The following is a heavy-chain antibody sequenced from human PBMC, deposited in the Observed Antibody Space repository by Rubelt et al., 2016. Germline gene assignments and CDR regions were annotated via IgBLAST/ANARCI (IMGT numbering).Heavy chain of an antibody. Sequence: EVQVLESGGTVVQPGGSLRLSCAASGFTFSNYWMSWVRQAPGKGLEWVANINQDGSEKYYVDSVKGRFTISRDNAKNSLYLQMNSLRGEDTAVYYCARVSAGTDYFDYWGQGTLVTVSS. J-gene: IGHJ4*02. CDR2: INQDGSEK. CDR1: GFTFSNYW. V-gene: IGHV3-7*01. CDR3: ARVSAGTDYFDY. D-gene: IGHD1-1*01.